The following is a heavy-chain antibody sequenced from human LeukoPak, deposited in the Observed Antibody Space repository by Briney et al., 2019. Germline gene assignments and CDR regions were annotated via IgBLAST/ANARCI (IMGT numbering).Heavy chain of an antibody. V-gene: IGHV4-39*07. CDR2: IYYSGST. Sequence: PSETLSLTCTVSGGSISSSSYYWGWIRQPPGKGLEWIGSIYYSGSTYYNPSLKSRVTISVDTSKNQFSLKLSSVTAADTAVYYCARGRSRGAGSGFNWFDPWGQGTLVTVSS. CDR3: ARGRSRGAGSGFNWFDP. J-gene: IGHJ5*02. CDR1: GGSISSSSYY. D-gene: IGHD3-22*01.